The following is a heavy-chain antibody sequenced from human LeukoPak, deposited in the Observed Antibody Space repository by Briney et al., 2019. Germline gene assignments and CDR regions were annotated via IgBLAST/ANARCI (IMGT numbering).Heavy chain of an antibody. D-gene: IGHD4-11*01. V-gene: IGHV3-30*03. CDR3: ATNDYSNYVGAFDI. CDR2: ISYDGSNK. Sequence: GGSLRLSCAASGFTFSSYGMHWVRQAPGKGLEWVAVISYDGSNKYYADSVKGRFTISRDNSKNTLYLQMNSLRAGDTAVYYCATNDYSNYVGAFDIWGQGTMVTVSS. CDR1: GFTFSSYG. J-gene: IGHJ3*02.